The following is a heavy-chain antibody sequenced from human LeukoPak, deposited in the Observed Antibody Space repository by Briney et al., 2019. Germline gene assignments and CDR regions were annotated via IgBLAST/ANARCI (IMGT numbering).Heavy chain of an antibody. J-gene: IGHJ3*02. CDR3: SCGSSSFGAFAI. V-gene: IGHV1-18*01. Sequence: ASVKVSCKGSGYTFTSYGIRWVRQAPGQELEWMGWISAYNGNTNYAQKLQGRVTMTTDTSTSTAYMELRSLRSDDTAVYYCSCGSSSFGAFAIWGQRTMVTVSS. D-gene: IGHD1-26*01. CDR1: GYTFTSYG. CDR2: ISAYNGNT.